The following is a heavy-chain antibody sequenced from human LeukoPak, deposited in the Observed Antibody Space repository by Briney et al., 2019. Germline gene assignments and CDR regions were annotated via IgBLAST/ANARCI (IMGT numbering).Heavy chain of an antibody. CDR3: ARDDFWSGYRAFDI. V-gene: IGHV4-4*07. CDR2: IYTSGST. Sequence: PSETLSLTCTVSGGSISSYYWSWIRQPTGKGLEWIGCIYTSGSTNYNPSLKSRVTMSVDTSKNQFSLKLSSVTAADTAVYYCARDDFWSGYRAFDIWGQGTMVTVSS. CDR1: GGSISSYY. J-gene: IGHJ3*02. D-gene: IGHD3-3*01.